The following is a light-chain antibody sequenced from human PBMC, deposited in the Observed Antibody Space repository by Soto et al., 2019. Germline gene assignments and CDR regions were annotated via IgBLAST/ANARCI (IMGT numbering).Light chain of an antibody. J-gene: IGLJ1*01. CDR3: SSYTSSSSPYV. CDR1: SSNVGGYNY. V-gene: IGLV2-14*01. CDR2: DVS. Sequence: QSVLTQPVSVSGSPGQSITISCTGTSSNVGGYNYVSWYQQHPGKAPKLMIYDVSHRPSGVSNRFSGSKSGNTASLTISGLQAEDEAEYYCSSYTSSSSPYVFGPGTKVTVL.